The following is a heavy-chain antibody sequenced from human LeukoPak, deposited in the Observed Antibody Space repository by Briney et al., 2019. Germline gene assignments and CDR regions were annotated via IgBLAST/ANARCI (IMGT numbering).Heavy chain of an antibody. D-gene: IGHD2-15*01. CDR1: GYTFTGYY. CDR3: ARVEPDCSGGSCYFGY. Sequence: SVKVSCKASGYTFTGYYMHWVRQAPGQGLEWMGRIIPILGIANYAQKFQGRVTITADKSTSTAYMELSSLRSEDTAVYYCARVEPDCSGGSCYFGYWGQGTLVTVSS. CDR2: IIPILGIA. V-gene: IGHV1-69*04. J-gene: IGHJ4*02.